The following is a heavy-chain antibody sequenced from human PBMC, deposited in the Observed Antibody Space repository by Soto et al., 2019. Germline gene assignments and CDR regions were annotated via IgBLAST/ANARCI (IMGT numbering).Heavy chain of an antibody. CDR1: GFTFSSYW. V-gene: IGHV3-74*01. CDR3: VLLNNYAIDY. J-gene: IGHJ4*02. CDR2: INSDGSST. Sequence: PGGSLRLSCAASGFTFSSYWVHWVRQAPGKGLVWVSRINSDGSSTTYADSVKGRFTISRDNAKNTLYLQMNSLTAEDTAVYYCVLLNNYAIDYWGQGTLVTVSS. D-gene: IGHD4-4*01.